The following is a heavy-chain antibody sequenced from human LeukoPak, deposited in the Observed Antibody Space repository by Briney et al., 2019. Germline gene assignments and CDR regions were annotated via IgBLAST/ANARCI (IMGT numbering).Heavy chain of an antibody. Sequence: GGSLRLSCAASGFTFSSYSMNWVRQAPGKGLEWVSSISSSSSYIYYTAPVEGRFTISRDNAKNSLYLQMNSLRAEDTAVYYCARDLPLLCLGAFDIWGQGTMVTVSS. CDR1: GFTFSSYS. CDR3: ARDLPLLCLGAFDI. J-gene: IGHJ3*02. D-gene: IGHD3-16*01. CDR2: ISSSSSYI. V-gene: IGHV3-21*01.